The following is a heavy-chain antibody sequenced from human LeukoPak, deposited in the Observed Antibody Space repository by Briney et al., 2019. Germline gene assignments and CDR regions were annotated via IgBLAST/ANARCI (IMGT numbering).Heavy chain of an antibody. CDR2: IYYSGST. V-gene: IGHV4-39*01. CDR3: ARHPLLLGIY. D-gene: IGHD3-22*01. CDR1: GGSISSSSYY. J-gene: IGHJ4*02. Sequence: SETLSLTCTVSGGSISSSSYYWGWIRQPPGKGLEWIGSIYYSGSTYYNPSLKSRVTISVDTSKNQFSLKLSPVTAADTAVYYCARHPLLLGIYWGQGTLVTVSS.